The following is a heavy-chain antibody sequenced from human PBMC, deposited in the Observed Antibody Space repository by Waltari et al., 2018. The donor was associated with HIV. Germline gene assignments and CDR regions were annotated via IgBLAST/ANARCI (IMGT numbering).Heavy chain of an antibody. CDR2: IYYPGRA. J-gene: IGHJ2*01. V-gene: IGHV4-39*01. D-gene: IGHD1-26*01. CDR1: GGPVSSTSYF. Sequence: QLQLQESAPGLVKPSETLSLPCTVSGGPVSSTSYFWGWIRQTPGKGLEWVGRIYYPGRAYYNPSLKSRVTISVDTSKNQFSLKVTSVTAADTAVYYCARHALRVGAAYWNFDLWGRGTLVTVSS. CDR3: ARHALRVGAAYWNFDL.